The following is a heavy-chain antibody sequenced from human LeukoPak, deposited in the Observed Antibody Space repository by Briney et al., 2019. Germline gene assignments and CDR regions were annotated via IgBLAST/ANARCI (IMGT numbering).Heavy chain of an antibody. V-gene: IGHV1-18*01. CDR2: ISAYNGNT. J-gene: IGHJ6*02. Sequence: ASVKVSCKASGYTFTSYGISWVRQAPGQGLEWMGWISAYNGNTNYAQKLQGRVTMTTDTSTSTAYMELRSLRSDDTAVYYCARPGAGIVAPHYYYYGMESGAKGPRSPSP. CDR3: ARPGAGIVAPHYYYYGMES. D-gene: IGHD6-19*01. CDR1: GYTFTSYG.